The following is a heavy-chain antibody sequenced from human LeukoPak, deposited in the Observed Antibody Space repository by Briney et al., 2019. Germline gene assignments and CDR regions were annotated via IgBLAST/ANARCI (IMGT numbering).Heavy chain of an antibody. J-gene: IGHJ4*02. V-gene: IGHV3-15*01. CDR2: IKGKTHGVTT. CDR1: GFTFSNAW. CDR3: TTDYPPYYDYVWGSYRTPYFDY. D-gene: IGHD3-16*02. Sequence: GGSLRLSCAASGFTFSNAWMSWVRQAPGKGLEWVGRIKGKTHGVTTDYAAPVKGRLAISRDDSKNTLYLQMNSLKTEDTAVYYCTTDYPPYYDYVWGSYRTPYFDYWGQGTLVTVSS.